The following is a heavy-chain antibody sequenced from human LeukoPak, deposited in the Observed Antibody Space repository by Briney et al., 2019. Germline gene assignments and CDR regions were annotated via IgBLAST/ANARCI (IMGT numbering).Heavy chain of an antibody. CDR2: IYHSGST. CDR1: GGSISSGGYS. V-gene: IGHV4-30-2*01. J-gene: IGHJ4*02. CDR3: ARVTHYYGSGSWYYFDY. Sequence: PSQTLSLTCAVAGGSISSGGYSWSWIRQPPGKGLEWIGYIYHSGSTYYNPSLNSRVTISVDRSKNQFSLKLSSVTAADTAVYYCARVTHYYGSGSWYYFDYWGQGTLVTVSS. D-gene: IGHD3-10*01.